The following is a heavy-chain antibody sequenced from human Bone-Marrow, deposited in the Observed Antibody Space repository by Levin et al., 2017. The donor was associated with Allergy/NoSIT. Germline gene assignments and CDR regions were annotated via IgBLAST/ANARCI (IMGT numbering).Heavy chain of an antibody. V-gene: IGHV1-3*01. CDR3: AREGGIAVDGRCDD. J-gene: IGHJ4*02. Sequence: GESLKISCKATGYTFTNSSIHWVRQAPGQRLEWMGWINAGNGVTKYSQMFQGRVTITRDTSASTAYMELSSLRSEDTALSYCAREGGIAVDGRCDDWGQGTQVTVSS. CDR2: INAGNGVT. D-gene: IGHD6-19*01. CDR1: GYTFTNSS.